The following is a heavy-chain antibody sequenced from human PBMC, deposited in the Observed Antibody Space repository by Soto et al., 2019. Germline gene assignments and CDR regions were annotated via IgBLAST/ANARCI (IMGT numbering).Heavy chain of an antibody. V-gene: IGHV4-31*03. CDR1: GGSISSGGYY. J-gene: IGHJ4*02. CDR2: IYYSGST. Sequence: QVQLQESGPGLVKPSQTLSLTCTVSGGSISSGGYYWSWIRQHPGKGLEWIGYIYYSGSTYYNPSIKSRVTISGDTSKNKWALKLGSGTAADTAVYACARTGYCYEADYWGQGTLVTVSS. CDR3: ARTGYCYEADY. D-gene: IGHD3-22*01.